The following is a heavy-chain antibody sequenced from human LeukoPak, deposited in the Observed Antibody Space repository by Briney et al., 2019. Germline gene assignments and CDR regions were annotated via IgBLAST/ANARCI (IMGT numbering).Heavy chain of an antibody. J-gene: IGHJ4*02. D-gene: IGHD6-19*01. CDR1: GGSFSGYY. CDR2: INHSGST. CDR3: AGPVARNY. V-gene: IGHV4-34*01. Sequence: PSETLSLTCAVYGGSFSGYYWSWIRQPPGKGLEWIGEINHSGSTNYNPSLKSRVTISVDTSKNQFSLKLSSVTAADTAVYYCAGPVARNYWGQGTLVTVSS.